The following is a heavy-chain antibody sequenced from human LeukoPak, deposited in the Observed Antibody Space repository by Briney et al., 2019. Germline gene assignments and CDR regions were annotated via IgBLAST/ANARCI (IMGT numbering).Heavy chain of an antibody. V-gene: IGHV3-23*01. CDR3: ARVGIAVAGTMLADY. CDR2: ISGSGGST. D-gene: IGHD6-19*01. Sequence: GGSLRLSCAASGFTFSSYAMSWVRQAPGKGLEWVSAISGSGGSTYYADSVKGRFTISRDNSKNTLYLQMNSLRAEDTAVYYCARVGIAVAGTMLADYWGQGTLVTVSS. J-gene: IGHJ4*02. CDR1: GFTFSSYA.